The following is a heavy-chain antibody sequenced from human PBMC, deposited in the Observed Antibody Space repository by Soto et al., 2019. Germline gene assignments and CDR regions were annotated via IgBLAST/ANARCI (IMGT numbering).Heavy chain of an antibody. V-gene: IGHV4-34*01. D-gene: IGHD2-15*01. CDR3: ARGVVVVAVLIPVAVRFDP. CDR1: GGSFSGYY. J-gene: IGHJ5*02. CDR2: INHSGST. Sequence: SQTLSLTCAVYGGSFSGYYWSWIRQPPGKGLEWIGEINHSGSTNYNPSLKSRVTISVDTSKNQFSLKLSSVTAADTAVYYCARGVVVVAVLIPVAVRFDPWGQGTLVTVSS.